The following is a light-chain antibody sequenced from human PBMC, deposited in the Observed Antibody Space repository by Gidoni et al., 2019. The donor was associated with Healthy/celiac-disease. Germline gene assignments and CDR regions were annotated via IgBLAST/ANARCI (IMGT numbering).Light chain of an antibody. Sequence: EIVMTQSPATLSVSPGERATLSCRASQSVRSNFAWYQQKPGQAPRLLIHGASTRATGIPARFSGSGSGTEFTLTISSLQSEDFAVYYCQQYDNWPRTFGQXTKVEIK. V-gene: IGKV3-15*01. CDR2: GAS. J-gene: IGKJ1*01. CDR3: QQYDNWPRT. CDR1: QSVRSN.